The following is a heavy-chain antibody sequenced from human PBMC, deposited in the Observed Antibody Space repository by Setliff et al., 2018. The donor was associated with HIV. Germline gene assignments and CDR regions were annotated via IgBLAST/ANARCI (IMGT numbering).Heavy chain of an antibody. J-gene: IGHJ5*02. CDR1: GASVTNVLYY. V-gene: IGHV4-61*09. CDR2: IYTSGNSRYT. CDR3: AREREAWSAYDS. Sequence: SETLSLTCTVSGASVTNVLYYWSWLRQPAGKGLEWIGHIYTSGNSRYTNYNSSLESRVAISLDTSSNQFSLELSSVTAADTAVYHCAREREAWSAYDSWGQGTLVTV. D-gene: IGHD3-3*01.